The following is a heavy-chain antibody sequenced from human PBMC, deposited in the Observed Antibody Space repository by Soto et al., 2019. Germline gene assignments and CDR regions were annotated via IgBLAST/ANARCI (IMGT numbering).Heavy chain of an antibody. J-gene: IGHJ5*02. Sequence: ASVKVSCKASGYTFTSYYMHWVRQAPGQGLEWMGIINPSGGSTSYAQKFQGRVTMTRDTSTSTVYMELSSLRSADTAVYYCARAVSLEGYSSSWYVDNWFDPWGQGTLVTVSS. CDR2: INPSGGST. CDR1: GYTFTSYY. CDR3: ARAVSLEGYSSSWYVDNWFDP. V-gene: IGHV1-46*01. D-gene: IGHD6-13*01.